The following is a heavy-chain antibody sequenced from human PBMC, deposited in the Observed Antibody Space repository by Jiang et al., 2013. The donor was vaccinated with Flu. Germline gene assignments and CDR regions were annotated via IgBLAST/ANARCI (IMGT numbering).Heavy chain of an antibody. J-gene: IGHJ4*02. CDR2: INPNSGGT. Sequence: SGYTFTDHYMHWVRQAPGQGLEWMGWINPNSGGTNYAQKFQGRITMARDTSISTAYMELSTLTSDDTAVYYCARDGGYSYGFGYWGQGTLVTVSS. V-gene: IGHV1-2*02. D-gene: IGHD5-18*01. CDR3: ARDGGYSYGFGY. CDR1: GYTFTDHY.